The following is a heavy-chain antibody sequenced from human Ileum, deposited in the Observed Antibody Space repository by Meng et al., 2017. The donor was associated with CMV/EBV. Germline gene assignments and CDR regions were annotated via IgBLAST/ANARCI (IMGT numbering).Heavy chain of an antibody. CDR1: TLMGYY. D-gene: IGHD2-2*01. Sequence: TLMGYYVHGGRQAPGQGLEWMGWINSNSGGTNYAQKFQGRVNMTRDTSISTTYMELSRLIPDDTGVYYCAARYCSTTTCLPIGKFDPWGQGTLVTVSS. J-gene: IGHJ5*02. CDR2: INSNSGGT. CDR3: AARYCSTTTCLPIGKFDP. V-gene: IGHV1-2*02.